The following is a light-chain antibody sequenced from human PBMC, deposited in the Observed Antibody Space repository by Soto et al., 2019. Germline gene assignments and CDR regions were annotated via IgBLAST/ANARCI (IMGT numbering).Light chain of an antibody. CDR2: EVS. J-gene: IGLJ1*01. CDR1: SSDIGGYNY. CDR3: TSYTSSSTNYV. V-gene: IGLV2-14*01. Sequence: QAVVTQPASVSGSPGQSITISCTGTSSDIGGYNYVSWYQQHPGKAPKLMIYEVSNRPSGVSNRFSGSKSGNMASLTISGLQAEDEADYYCTSYTSSSTNYVFGTGTKLTVL.